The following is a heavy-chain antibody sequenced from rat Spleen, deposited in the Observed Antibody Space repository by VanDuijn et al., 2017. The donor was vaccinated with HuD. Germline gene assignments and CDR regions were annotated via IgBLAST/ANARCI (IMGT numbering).Heavy chain of an antibody. V-gene: IGHV2-45*01. Sequence: QVQLMESGPGLVQPSETLSLTCTVSGFSLTSDNVHWVRQPPGKGLEWMGIMWSGGSTDYNSALKSRLSISRDTSKNQVFLEMNRLQSEDIATYYCARDRYVDYGLGHFDYWGQGVMVTVSS. CDR3: ARDRYVDYGLGHFDY. CDR2: MWSGGST. CDR1: GFSLTSDN. D-gene: IGHD1-6*01. J-gene: IGHJ2*01.